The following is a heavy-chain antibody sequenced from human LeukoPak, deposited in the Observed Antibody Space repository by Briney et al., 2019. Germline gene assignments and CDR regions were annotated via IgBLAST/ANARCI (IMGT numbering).Heavy chain of an antibody. CDR2: IYYSGST. V-gene: IGHV4-59*08. J-gene: IGHJ4*02. Sequence: SETLSLTCTVSGGSISSYYWSWIRQPPGKGLEWIGYIYYSGSTNYNPSLKSRVTISVDTSKNQFSLKLSSVTAADTAVYYCASRDMVRGVIIEIWGQGTLVTVSS. D-gene: IGHD3-10*01. CDR1: GGSISSYY. CDR3: ASRDMVRGVIIEI.